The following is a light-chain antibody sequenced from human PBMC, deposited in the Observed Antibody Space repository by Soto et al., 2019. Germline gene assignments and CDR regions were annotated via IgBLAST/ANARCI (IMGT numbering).Light chain of an antibody. CDR1: SGHSSYA. J-gene: IGLJ3*02. Sequence: QHVLTQSPSASASLGASVKLTCTRSSGHSSYAIAWHQQQPEKGARYLMKLNSDGSHNKGDGLTARFSGSSSGAERYLTISSLQSEDEADYYCQTWGTGIQLFGGGTKLTVL. V-gene: IGLV4-69*01. CDR3: QTWGTGIQL. CDR2: LNSDGSH.